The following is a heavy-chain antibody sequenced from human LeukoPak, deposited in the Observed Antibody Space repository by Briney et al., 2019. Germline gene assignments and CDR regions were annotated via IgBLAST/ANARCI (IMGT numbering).Heavy chain of an antibody. CDR1: GGTSSSYA. D-gene: IGHD5-18*01. J-gene: IGHJ4*02. V-gene: IGHV1-69*01. CDR3: ARSLGYLGS. Sequence: VKVPCKASGGTSSSYAISWVRQAPGQGLEWMGGIIPIFGTANYAQKFQGRVTITADESTSTAYMELSSLRSEDTAAYYCARSLGYLGSWGQGTLVTVSS. CDR2: IIPIFGTA.